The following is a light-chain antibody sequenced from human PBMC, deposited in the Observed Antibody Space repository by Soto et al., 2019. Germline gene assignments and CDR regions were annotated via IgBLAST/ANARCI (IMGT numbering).Light chain of an antibody. CDR3: QQSYSTPLT. Sequence: DIQMTQSPSSLSASVGDRVTITCRASQSISSYLNWYQQKPGKAPKLLIYASSSLQSGVPSRFSGSGSGTDFTRTISSLQPEDFSTYYCQQSYSTPLTVGQGTKVEIK. CDR1: QSISSY. J-gene: IGKJ1*01. CDR2: ASS. V-gene: IGKV1-39*01.